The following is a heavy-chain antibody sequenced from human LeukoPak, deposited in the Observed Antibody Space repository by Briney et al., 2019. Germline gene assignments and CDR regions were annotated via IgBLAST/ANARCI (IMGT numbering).Heavy chain of an antibody. CDR3: ARGGYYYGSGSYRRHNWFDP. V-gene: IGHV4-39*01. J-gene: IGHJ5*02. CDR2: IYYSGST. CDR1: GGSISSSSYY. D-gene: IGHD3-10*01. Sequence: PSETLSLTCTVSGGSISSSSYYWGWIRQPPGKGLEWIGSIYYSGSTYYNPSLKSRVTISVDTSKNQFSLKLSSVTAADTAVYYCARGGYYYGSGSYRRHNWFDPWGQGTLVTVSS.